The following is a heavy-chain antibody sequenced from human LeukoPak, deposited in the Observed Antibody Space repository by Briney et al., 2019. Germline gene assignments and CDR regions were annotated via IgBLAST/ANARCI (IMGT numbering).Heavy chain of an antibody. Sequence: ASVKVSCKASGYTFTSYYMHWVRQAPGQGLEWMGIINPSGGSTSYAQKFQGRVTITRDTSTSTVYMELSSLRSEDTAVYYCAKVAASSGELLWDLDYWGQGTLVTVSS. CDR3: AKVAASSGELLWDLDY. V-gene: IGHV1-46*03. CDR1: GYTFTSYY. D-gene: IGHD3-10*01. CDR2: INPSGGST. J-gene: IGHJ4*02.